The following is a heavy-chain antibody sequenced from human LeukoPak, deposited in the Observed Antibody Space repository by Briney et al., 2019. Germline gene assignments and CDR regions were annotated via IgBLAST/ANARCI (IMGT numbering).Heavy chain of an antibody. CDR1: GGSFSGYY. CDR3: ARPFSGSYSDAFDL. D-gene: IGHD1-26*01. CDR2: INHSGST. V-gene: IGHV4-34*01. J-gene: IGHJ3*01. Sequence: SETLSLTCAVYGGSFSGYYWSWIRQPPGKGLEWIGEINHSGSTNYNPSLKSRVTISVDTSKNQFSLKLRSVTAADTAVYYCARPFSGSYSDAFDLWGQGTMVTVSS.